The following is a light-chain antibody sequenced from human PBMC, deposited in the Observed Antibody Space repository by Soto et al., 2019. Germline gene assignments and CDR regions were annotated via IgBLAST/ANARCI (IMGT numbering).Light chain of an antibody. V-gene: IGKV3-20*01. CDR1: QSVRSSF. J-gene: IGKJ2*01. CDR3: QQYGSSPMYT. CDR2: GAS. Sequence: DIVLTQSPGTLSVSPGERATLSCRASQSVRSSFLAWYHQKPGQPPRLLTHGASNRAAGIPDRFSGSGSGTDFTLTISRLEPEDFAVYYCQQYGSSPMYTFGQGTKLEIK.